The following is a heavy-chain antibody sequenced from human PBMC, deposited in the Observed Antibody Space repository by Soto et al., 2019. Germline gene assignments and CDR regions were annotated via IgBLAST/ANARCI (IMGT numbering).Heavy chain of an antibody. CDR2: IYNSGRT. V-gene: IGHV4-59*08. CDR3: ARRSGYSFDY. D-gene: IGHD1-1*01. CDR1: GGSISSYY. J-gene: IGHJ4*02. Sequence: QVQLQESGPGLVKPSETLSLTCTVSGGSISSYYWSWIRQPPGKGLEWNGYIYNSGRTNYNPSLKSRVTISVDTSKNQFSLKLSSVTAADTAVYYCARRSGYSFDYWGQGTLVTVSS.